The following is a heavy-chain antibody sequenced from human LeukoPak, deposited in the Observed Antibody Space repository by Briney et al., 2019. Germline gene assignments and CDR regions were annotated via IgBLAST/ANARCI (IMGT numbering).Heavy chain of an antibody. J-gene: IGHJ4*02. D-gene: IGHD6-13*01. CDR1: GYTFIGYY. Sequence: ASVKVSCKASGYTFIGYYMHWVRQAPGQGLEWMGWINPSSGGTNYAQKFQGRVTMTRDTSITTAYMDLSSLTPDDTAVYFCARDQGSLTRSWYTGYWGQGTQVTVSS. CDR3: ARDQGSLTRSWYTGY. V-gene: IGHV1-2*02. CDR2: INPSSGGT.